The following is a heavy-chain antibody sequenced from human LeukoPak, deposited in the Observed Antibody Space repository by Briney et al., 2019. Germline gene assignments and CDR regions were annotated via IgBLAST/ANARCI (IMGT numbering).Heavy chain of an antibody. D-gene: IGHD3-10*01. J-gene: IGHJ6*03. CDR2: IIPVLGTT. CDR1: GGTFSRYA. V-gene: IGHV1-69*13. CDR3: ATSGGDYYYYALDV. Sequence: SVKVSCKASGGTFSRYAISWVRQAPGQGLEWMGGIIPVLGTTNYAQTFQNKVTITADESTSTTYMELSSLTSEDTAVYYCATSGGDYYYYALDVWGKGTPVTISS.